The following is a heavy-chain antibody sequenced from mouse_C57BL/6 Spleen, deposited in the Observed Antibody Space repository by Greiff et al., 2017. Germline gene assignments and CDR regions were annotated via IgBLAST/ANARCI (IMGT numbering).Heavy chain of an antibody. D-gene: IGHD1-1*01. Sequence: QVQLQQSGAELVKPGASVKLSCKASGYTFTEYTIHWVKQRSGQGLEWIGWFYPGSGSIKYNEKFKDKATLTADKSSSTVYMELSRLTSEDSAVXFCARHEEYYGSRGGYWYFDVWGTGTTVTVSS. V-gene: IGHV1-62-2*01. CDR3: ARHEEYYGSRGGYWYFDV. CDR2: FYPGSGSI. J-gene: IGHJ1*03. CDR1: GYTFTEYT.